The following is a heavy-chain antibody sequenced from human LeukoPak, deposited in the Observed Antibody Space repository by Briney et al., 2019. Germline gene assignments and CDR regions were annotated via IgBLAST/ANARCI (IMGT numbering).Heavy chain of an antibody. D-gene: IGHD4-17*01. CDR1: GFTVSSNY. CDR2: IYSGGST. J-gene: IGHJ1*01. CDR3: ARGKYGDYGYFQH. V-gene: IGHV3-53*01. Sequence: GGSLRLSCAASGFTVSSNYMSWVRQAPGKGLEWVSVIYSGGSTYYADSVKGRFTISRDNSKNTLYLQMNSLRAEDTAVYYCARGKYGDYGYFQHWGQGTLVTVSS.